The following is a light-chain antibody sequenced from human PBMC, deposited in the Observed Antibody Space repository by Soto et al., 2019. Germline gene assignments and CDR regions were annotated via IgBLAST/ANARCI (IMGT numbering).Light chain of an antibody. Sequence: EIGLTQSPGTRSLSTGERTTLSCRASESLSSSQLAWYQQRPGQAHRLLIFGASNRATGIPDRFSGSGSGTDFTLTISRLAPEDFGVYSCQHYCSELGQGTKVYIK. V-gene: IGKV3-20*01. CDR1: ESLSSSQ. CDR3: QHYCSE. CDR2: GAS. J-gene: IGKJ1*01.